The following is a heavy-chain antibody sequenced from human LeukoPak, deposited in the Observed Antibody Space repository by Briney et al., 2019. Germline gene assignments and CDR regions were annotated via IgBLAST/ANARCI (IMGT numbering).Heavy chain of an antibody. D-gene: IGHD6-13*01. J-gene: IGHJ4*02. CDR1: GFTFSDYY. CDR2: ISGSGGST. CDR3: AKAYSSSWYYYYFDY. V-gene: IGHV3-23*01. Sequence: PGGSLRLSCAASGFTFSDYYMSWIRQAPGKGLEWVSAISGSGGSTYYADSVKGRFTISRDNSKNTLYLQMNSLRAEDTAVYYCAKAYSSSWYYYYFDYWGQGTLVTVSS.